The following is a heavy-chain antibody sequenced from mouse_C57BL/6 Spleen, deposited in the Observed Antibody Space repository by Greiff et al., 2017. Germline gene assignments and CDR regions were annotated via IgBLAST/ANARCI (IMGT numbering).Heavy chain of an antibody. CDR2: IDPEDGET. D-gene: IGHD2-4*01. CDR3: ARTYDYDVNYFDY. V-gene: IGHV14-2*01. CDR1: GFNIKDYY. J-gene: IGHJ2*01. Sequence: EVKVVESGAELVKPGASVKLSCTASGFNIKDYYMHWVKQRTEQGLEWIGRIDPEDGETKYAPKFQGKATITADTSSNTAYLQLSSLTSEDTAVYYCARTYDYDVNYFDYWGQGTTLTVSS.